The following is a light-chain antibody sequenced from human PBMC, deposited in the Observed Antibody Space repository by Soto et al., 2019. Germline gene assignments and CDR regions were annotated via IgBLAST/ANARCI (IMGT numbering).Light chain of an antibody. CDR1: QAIRNY. J-gene: IGKJ1*01. V-gene: IGKV1-9*01. CDR3: QHTYSSPRT. Sequence: DIQLTQSPSFLSASVRERVSITSRASQAIRNYLAWYQQKPGGAPKLLIYSASTLQSGVPSRFSGSGSGTEFTLTISSLQPEDFATYYCQHTYSSPRTFGQGTKVDIK. CDR2: SAS.